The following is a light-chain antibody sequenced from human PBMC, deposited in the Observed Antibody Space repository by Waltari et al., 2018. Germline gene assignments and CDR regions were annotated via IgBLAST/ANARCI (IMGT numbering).Light chain of an antibody. V-gene: IGLV6-57*01. J-gene: IGLJ3*02. CDR3: QSYDTNNQGV. Sequence: NFMLTQPHSVSESPGKTVTISCTRSSGTIASNYLLWYQQRPGSSPTTVIYEDNQRPSGVPDRFSGSIDSSSNSASLTISGLKTEDEADYYCQSYDTNNQGVFGGGTKLTVL. CDR2: EDN. CDR1: SGTIASNY.